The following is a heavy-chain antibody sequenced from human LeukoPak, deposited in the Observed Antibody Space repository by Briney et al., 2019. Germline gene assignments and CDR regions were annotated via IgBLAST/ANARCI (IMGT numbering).Heavy chain of an antibody. CDR2: ISSSSSYI. D-gene: IGHD3-10*02. V-gene: IGHV3-21*01. Sequence: GGSLRLSCAGSGFTFSSYSMKWVRQAPGKGLEWVSSISSSSSYIYYADSVKGRFTISRDNAKNSLYLQMNSLRAEDTAVYYCARGTMFPYYFDYWGQGTLVTVSS. J-gene: IGHJ4*02. CDR3: ARGTMFPYYFDY. CDR1: GFTFSSYS.